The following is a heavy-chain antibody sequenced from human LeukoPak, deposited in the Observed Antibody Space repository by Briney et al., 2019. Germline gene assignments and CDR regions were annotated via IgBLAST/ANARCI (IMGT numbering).Heavy chain of an antibody. CDR3: ARLGVRGYSIAARFQYHDPKQRSIPYYFDY. CDR2: IYHSGST. Sequence: SETLSLTCTVSGYSISSGYYWGWIRQPPGKGLEWIGSIYHSGSTYYNPSLKSRVTISVDTSKNQFSLKLSSVTAADTAVYYCARLGVRGYSIAARFQYHDPKQRSIPYYFDYWGQGTLVTVSS. V-gene: IGHV4-38-2*02. CDR1: GYSISSGYY. J-gene: IGHJ4*02. D-gene: IGHD6-6*01.